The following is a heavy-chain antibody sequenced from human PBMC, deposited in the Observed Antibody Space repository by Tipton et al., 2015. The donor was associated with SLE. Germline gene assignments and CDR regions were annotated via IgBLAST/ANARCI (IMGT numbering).Heavy chain of an antibody. CDR3: ARERGRIAAAVNYWYFDL. CDR1: GYSISSGYY. D-gene: IGHD6-13*01. J-gene: IGHJ2*01. CDR2: IYHSGST. Sequence: TLSLTCAVSGYSISSGYYWGWIRQPPGKGLEWIGSIYHSGSTNYNPSLKSRVTISVDTSKNQFSLKLSSVTAADTAVYYCARERGRIAAAVNYWYFDLWGRGTLVTVSS. V-gene: IGHV4-38-2*02.